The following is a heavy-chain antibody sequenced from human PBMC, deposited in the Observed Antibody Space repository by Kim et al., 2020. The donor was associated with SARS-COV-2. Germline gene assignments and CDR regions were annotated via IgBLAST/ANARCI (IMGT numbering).Heavy chain of an antibody. CDR3: ARSGDGSGSYSFFLYY. J-gene: IGHJ6*01. CDR1: GGSISSSSYY. D-gene: IGHD3-10*01. Sequence: SETLSLTCTVSGGSISSSSYYWGWIRQPPGKGLEWIGSIYYSGSTYYNPSLKSRVTISVDTSKNQFSLKLSSVTAADTAVYYCARSGDGSGSYSFFLYY. V-gene: IGHV4-39*01. CDR2: IYYSGST.